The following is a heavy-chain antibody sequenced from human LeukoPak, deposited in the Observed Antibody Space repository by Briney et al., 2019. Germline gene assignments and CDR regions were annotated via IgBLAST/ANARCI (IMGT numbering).Heavy chain of an antibody. D-gene: IGHD1-26*01. CDR2: IKPDGSEK. Sequence: PGGSLRLSCAASGFTFSSYGMHWVRQAPGKGLEWVANIKPDGSEKYFVDSVKGRFTISRDNAKNSLYLQMNSLRAEDTAVYYCLRSGGYWGQGTPVTVSS. CDR3: LRSGGY. J-gene: IGHJ4*02. V-gene: IGHV3-7*01. CDR1: GFTFSSYG.